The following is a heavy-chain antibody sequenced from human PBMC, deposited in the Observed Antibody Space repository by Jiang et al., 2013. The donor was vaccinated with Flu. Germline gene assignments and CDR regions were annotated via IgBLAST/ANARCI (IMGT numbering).Heavy chain of an antibody. CDR2: INHSGST. D-gene: IGHD2-21*02. CDR1: GGSFSDYY. V-gene: IGHV4-34*01. CDR3: ASHYSCGGDCRTWL. J-gene: IGHJ4*02. Sequence: ALLKPSETLSLTCAVYGGSFSDYYWGWIRQPPGKGLEWIGEINHSGSTKYNPSLKSRVTISVDTSNNQFSLKLSSVTAADTAVYYCASHYSCGGDCRTWLGGQGTLVTVSS.